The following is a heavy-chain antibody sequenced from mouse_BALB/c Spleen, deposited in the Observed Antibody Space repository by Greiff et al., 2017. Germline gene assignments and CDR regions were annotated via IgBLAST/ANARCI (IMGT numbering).Heavy chain of an antibody. CDR2: IDPANGNT. D-gene: IGHD2-14*01. CDR3: ARRRYYRSEGYAMDD. J-gene: IGHJ4*01. Sequence: VQLQQSGAELVKPGASVKLSCTASGFNIKDTYMHWVKQRPEQGLEWIGRIDPANGNTKYDPKFQGKATITADTSSNTAYLQLSSLTSEDTAVYYCARRRYYRSEGYAMDDWGQGTSVTVSS. CDR1: GFNIKDTY. V-gene: IGHV14-3*02.